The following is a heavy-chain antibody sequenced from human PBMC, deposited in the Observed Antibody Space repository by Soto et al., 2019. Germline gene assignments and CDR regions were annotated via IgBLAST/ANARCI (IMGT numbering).Heavy chain of an antibody. CDR2: IYWDGDK. Sequence: QITLKESGPTLVKPTQTLTLTCTFSGFSLSTSGVGVGWIRQPQGKALEWLALIYWDGDKRYSLSLKSRLTITKDPSKNQVVLTMTNMDPVDTAIYSCDLSLFLWFGELTFDPWGQGTLVTVSS. CDR3: DLSLFLWFGELTFDP. V-gene: IGHV2-5*02. D-gene: IGHD3-10*01. J-gene: IGHJ5*02. CDR1: GFSLSTSGVG.